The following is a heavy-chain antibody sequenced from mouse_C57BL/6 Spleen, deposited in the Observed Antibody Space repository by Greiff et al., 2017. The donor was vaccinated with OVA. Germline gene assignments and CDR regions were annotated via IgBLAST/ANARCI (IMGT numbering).Heavy chain of an antibody. D-gene: IGHD1-1*01. CDR3: ARSPDYYGSSYNYLDY. CDR2: IDPSDSET. J-gene: IGHJ2*01. V-gene: IGHV1-52*01. Sequence: QVQLQQPGAELVRPGSSVKLSCKASGYTFTSYWMHWVKQRPIQGLEWIGNIDPSDSETHYNQKFKDKATLTVDKSSSTAYMQLSSLTSEDSAVYYCARSPDYYGSSYNYLDYWGQGTTPTVSS. CDR1: GYTFTSYW.